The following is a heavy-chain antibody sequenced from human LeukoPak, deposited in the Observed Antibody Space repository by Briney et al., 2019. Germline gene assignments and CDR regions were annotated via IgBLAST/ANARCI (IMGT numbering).Heavy chain of an antibody. J-gene: IGHJ4*02. CDR2: IYTSGST. CDR1: SGSINNYY. V-gene: IGHV4-4*07. D-gene: IGHD5-12*01. CDR3: ARGGGLYSGYDSPGGLDY. Sequence: SETLSLTCTVSSGSINNYYWSWIRQPAGEGLEWIGRIYTSGSTDYNPSLKSRVTMSVDTSKNQFSLKLTSVTAADTAVYYCARGGGLYSGYDSPGGLDYWGQGTLVTASS.